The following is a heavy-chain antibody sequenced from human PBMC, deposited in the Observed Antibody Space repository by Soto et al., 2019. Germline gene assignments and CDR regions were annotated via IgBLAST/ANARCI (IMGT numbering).Heavy chain of an antibody. CDR3: ARYVGYSYGYGFDY. Sequence: ASVKVSCKASGCTFTGNHTHWVRQAPGQGLEWMGWINPNSGDTNYAQKFQGWVTMTRDTSISTAYMELSRLRSDDTAVYYCARYVGYSYGYGFDYWGQ. CDR2: INPNSGDT. CDR1: GCTFTGNH. J-gene: IGHJ4*01. D-gene: IGHD5-18*01. V-gene: IGHV1-2*04.